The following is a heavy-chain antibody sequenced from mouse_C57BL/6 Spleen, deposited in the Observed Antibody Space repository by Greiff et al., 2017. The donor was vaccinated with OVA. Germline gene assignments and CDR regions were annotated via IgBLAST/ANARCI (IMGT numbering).Heavy chain of an antibody. V-gene: IGHV1-39*01. CDR1: GYSFTDFN. CDR3: ARRGYSNYLYAMDY. D-gene: IGHD2-5*01. CDR2: INPNYGTT. J-gene: IGHJ4*01. Sequence: EVQLQQSGPELVKPGASVKISCKASGYSFTDFNMNWVKQSNGKSLEWIGVINPNYGTTSYNQKFKSKATLTVDQSSSTAYMQLNSLTSEDSAVYYCARRGYSNYLYAMDYWGQGTSVTVSS.